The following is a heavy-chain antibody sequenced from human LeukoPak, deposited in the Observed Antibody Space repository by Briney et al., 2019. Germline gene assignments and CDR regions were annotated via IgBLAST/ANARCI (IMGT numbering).Heavy chain of an antibody. CDR1: GYSISSGYY. CDR3: ARGTGYLFDY. D-gene: IGHD6-13*01. CDR2: IYRSGST. Sequence: SETLSLTCTVSGYSISSGYYWVWIRQPPGKGLEWIGSIYRSGSTNYNPSLKSRVTISVDTSKNQFSLKVSSVTAADTAVYYCARGTGYLFDYWGQGTLVTVSS. V-gene: IGHV4-38-2*02. J-gene: IGHJ4*02.